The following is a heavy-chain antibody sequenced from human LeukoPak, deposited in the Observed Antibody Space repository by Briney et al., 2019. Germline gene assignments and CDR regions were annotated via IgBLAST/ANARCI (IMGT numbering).Heavy chain of an antibody. D-gene: IGHD3-10*01. CDR1: GGSISSSSYY. J-gene: IGHJ5*02. V-gene: IGHV4-39*01. CDR3: ARGYYYGSGSYYSWFDP. Sequence: SETLSLTCTVSGGSISSSSYYWGWIRQPPGKGLEWIGSIYYSGSTYYNPSLKSRVTISVDTSKNQFSLKLSSVTAADTAVYYCARGYYYGSGSYYSWFDPWGQGTLVTVSS. CDR2: IYYSGST.